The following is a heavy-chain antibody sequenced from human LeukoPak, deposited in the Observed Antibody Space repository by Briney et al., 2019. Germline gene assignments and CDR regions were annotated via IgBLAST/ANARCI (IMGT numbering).Heavy chain of an antibody. Sequence: GGSLRLSCAASGFTVSNNYMSWVRQAPGKGLEWVSAISGSGGSTYYADSVKGRFTISRDNSKNTLYLQMNSLRAEDTAVYYCAKEATMVRGVITLFDYWGQGTLVTVSS. V-gene: IGHV3-23*01. CDR1: GFTVSNNY. D-gene: IGHD3-10*01. CDR2: ISGSGGST. J-gene: IGHJ4*02. CDR3: AKEATMVRGVITLFDY.